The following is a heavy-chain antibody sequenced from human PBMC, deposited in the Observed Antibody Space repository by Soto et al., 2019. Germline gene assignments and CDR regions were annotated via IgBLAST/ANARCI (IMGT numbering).Heavy chain of an antibody. Sequence: QVQLQESGPGLVKPSQTLSLTCTVSGGSISSGGYYWSWIRQHPGKGLEWIGYIYSSGSTYYNPSLKSRVTISVDTSKNQFSLKLTSVTAADPAVYYCATLDSSGYNPRFDYWGQGTLVTVSS. CDR3: ATLDSSGYNPRFDY. CDR1: GGSISSGGYY. V-gene: IGHV4-31*03. D-gene: IGHD3-22*01. CDR2: IYSSGST. J-gene: IGHJ4*02.